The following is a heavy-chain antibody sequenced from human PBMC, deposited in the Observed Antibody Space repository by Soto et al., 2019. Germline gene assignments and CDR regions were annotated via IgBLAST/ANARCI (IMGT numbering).Heavy chain of an antibody. V-gene: IGHV1-69*13. J-gene: IGHJ4*02. CDR3: ARGRYYYDSSGYYYPINYFDY. CDR1: GGTFSSYA. D-gene: IGHD3-22*01. CDR2: IIPIFGTA. Sequence: SVKVSCKASGGTFSSYAISWVRQAPGQGLEWMGGIIPIFGTANYAQKFQGRVTITADESTSTAYMELSSLRSEDTAVYYCARGRYYYDSSGYYYPINYFDYWGQGTLVTVSS.